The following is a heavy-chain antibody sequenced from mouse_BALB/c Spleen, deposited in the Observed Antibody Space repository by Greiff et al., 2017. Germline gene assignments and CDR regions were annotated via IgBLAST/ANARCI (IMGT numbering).Heavy chain of an antibody. CDR1: GFPLTSYG. V-gene: IGHV2-9*02. CDR2: IWAGGST. CDR3: ARSPYDYYAMDY. D-gene: IGHD1-1*01. Sequence: VQRVESGPGLVAPSQSLSITCTVSGFPLTSYGVHWVRQPPGKGLEWLGVIWAGGSTNYNSALMSRLSISKDNSKSQVFLKMNSLQTDDTAMYYCARSPYDYYAMDYWGQGTSVTVSS. J-gene: IGHJ4*01.